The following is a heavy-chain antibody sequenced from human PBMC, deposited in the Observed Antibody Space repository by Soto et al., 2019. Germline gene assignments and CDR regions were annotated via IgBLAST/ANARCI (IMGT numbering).Heavy chain of an antibody. CDR2: INAGNGNT. CDR3: ARDGYNWNGPFYYYYYMDV. Sequence: ASVKVSCKASGYTFTGYAMHWVRQAPGQRLEWMGWINAGNGNTKYSQKFQGRVTITRDTSASTAYMELSSLRSEDTAVYYCARDGYNWNGPFYYYYYMDVWGKGTTVTVSS. V-gene: IGHV1-3*01. D-gene: IGHD1-20*01. J-gene: IGHJ6*03. CDR1: GYTFTGYA.